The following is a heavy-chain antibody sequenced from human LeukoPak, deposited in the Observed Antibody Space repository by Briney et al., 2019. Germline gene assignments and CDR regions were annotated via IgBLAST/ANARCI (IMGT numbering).Heavy chain of an antibody. CDR1: GFTVSSNY. J-gene: IGHJ4*02. D-gene: IGHD3-22*01. V-gene: IGHV3-53*01. CDR2: IYSGGSI. Sequence: GGSLRLSCAASGFTVSSNYMSWVRQAPGKGLEWVSVIYSGGSIHYADSVKGRFTISRDNSKNSLYLQMDSLRGEDTAVYYCATGGVHYYDSSADYWGQGTLVTVSS. CDR3: ATGGVHYYDSSADY.